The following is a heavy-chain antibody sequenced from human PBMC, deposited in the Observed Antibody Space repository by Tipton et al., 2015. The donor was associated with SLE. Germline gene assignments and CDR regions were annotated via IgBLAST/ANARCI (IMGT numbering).Heavy chain of an antibody. Sequence: TLSLTCTVSGASISSGNYYWSWIRQPAGKGLEWIGHIYSSGSSNYNPSLKSRVTISVDMSKNQFSLKLNSVTAADSALYYCARGRIAVAGSLFDYWGQGTLVTVSS. CDR1: GASISSGNYY. CDR2: IYSSGSS. CDR3: ARGRIAVAGSLFDY. J-gene: IGHJ4*02. V-gene: IGHV4-61*09. D-gene: IGHD6-19*01.